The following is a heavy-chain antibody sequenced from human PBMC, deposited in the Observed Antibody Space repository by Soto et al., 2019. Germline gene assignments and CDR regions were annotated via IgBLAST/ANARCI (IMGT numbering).Heavy chain of an antibody. J-gene: IGHJ4*02. Sequence: GGSLRLACAASGFTFSSYAMSWVRQAPGKGLEWVSAISGSGGSTYYADSVKGRFTISRDNSKNTLYLQMNSLRAEDTAVHYCANDFLHHFAYSAQRTLVPVSS. CDR3: ANDFLHHFAY. CDR1: GFTFSSYA. CDR2: ISGSGGST. V-gene: IGHV3-23*01.